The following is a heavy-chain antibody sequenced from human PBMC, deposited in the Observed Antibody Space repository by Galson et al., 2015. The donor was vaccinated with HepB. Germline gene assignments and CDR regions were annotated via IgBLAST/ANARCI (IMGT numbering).Heavy chain of an antibody. CDR3: AKAKGVEPYFDY. J-gene: IGHJ4*02. CDR2: ISGSGGST. D-gene: IGHD3-16*01. V-gene: IGHV3-23*01. Sequence: SLRLSCAASGFTFSSYAMSWVRQAPGKGLEWVSAISGSGGSTYYADSVKGRFTISRDNSKNTLYLQMNSLRAEDTAVYYCAKAKGVEPYFDYWGQGTLVTVSS. CDR1: GFTFSSYA.